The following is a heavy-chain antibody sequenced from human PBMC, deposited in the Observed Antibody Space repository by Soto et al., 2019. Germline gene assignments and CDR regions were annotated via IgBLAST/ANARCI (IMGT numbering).Heavy chain of an antibody. CDR3: AKDHCSSTSCYARVDNWFDP. V-gene: IGHV3-23*01. Sequence: PLRLPCAAAGFNCSSHAMSRVRQTQGKGLEWVSAISGSGGSTYYADSVKGRFTISRDNSKNTLYLQMNSLRAEDTAVYYCAKDHCSSTSCYARVDNWFDPWGQGTLVTVSS. CDR2: ISGSGGST. J-gene: IGHJ5*02. CDR1: GFNCSSHA. D-gene: IGHD2-2*01.